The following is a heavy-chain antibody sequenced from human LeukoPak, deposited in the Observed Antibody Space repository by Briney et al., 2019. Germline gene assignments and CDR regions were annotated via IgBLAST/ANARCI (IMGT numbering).Heavy chain of an antibody. V-gene: IGHV1-18*01. CDR3: ATTPIGSVSYYFDY. Sequence: GASVKVSCKASGYTFTSYGISRVRQAPGQGLEWMGWISAYNGNTNYAQKLQGRVTMTTDTSTSTAYMELRSLRSEDTAVYYCATTPIGSVSYYFDYWGQGTLVTVSS. J-gene: IGHJ4*02. D-gene: IGHD5/OR15-5a*01. CDR2: ISAYNGNT. CDR1: GYTFTSYG.